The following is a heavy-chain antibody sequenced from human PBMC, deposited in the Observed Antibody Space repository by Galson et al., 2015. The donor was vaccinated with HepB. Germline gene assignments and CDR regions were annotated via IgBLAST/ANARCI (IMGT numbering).Heavy chain of an antibody. V-gene: IGHV3-21*06. CDR3: ARVSNYGDIRDSFDI. D-gene: IGHD4-17*01. CDR1: GFSFSSYS. CDR2: ISSSGNYI. J-gene: IGHJ3*02. Sequence: SLRLSCAASGFSFSSYSIDWVRQAPGKGLEWVSSISSSGNYIYYANSLKGRFTISRDDAKNSLYLQMNSLRAEDTAVHYCARVSNYGDIRDSFDIWGQGTMVTVSS.